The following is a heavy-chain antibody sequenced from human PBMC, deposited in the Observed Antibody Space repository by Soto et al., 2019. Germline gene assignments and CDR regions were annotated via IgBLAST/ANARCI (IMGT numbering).Heavy chain of an antibody. J-gene: IGHJ6*03. CDR2: IIPILGIA. CDR1: GGTFSSYT. Sequence: QVQLVQSGAEVKKPGSSVKVSCKASGGTFSSYTISWVRQAPGQGLEWMGRIIPILGIANYAQKFQGRVTITADKSTSTAYMELSSLRSEDTAVYYCASVLRFLEWSLDYYYMAVWGKGTTVTVSS. CDR3: ASVLRFLEWSLDYYYMAV. D-gene: IGHD3-3*01. V-gene: IGHV1-69*02.